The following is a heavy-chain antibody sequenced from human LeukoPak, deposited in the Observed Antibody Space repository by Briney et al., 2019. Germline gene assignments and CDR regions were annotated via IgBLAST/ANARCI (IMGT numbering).Heavy chain of an antibody. CDR3: ARVVTGTTLPFMINYYYMDV. CDR2: VYHVGTT. J-gene: IGHJ6*03. Sequence: SETLSLTCTVSGYSISSGYYWGWIRQPPGKGLEWIGVYHVGTTDYNPSLKSRVTISVDTSKNQFSLKLSSVTAADTAVYYCARVVTGTTLPFMINYYYMDVWGKGTTVTISS. V-gene: IGHV4-38-2*02. D-gene: IGHD1-20*01. CDR1: GYSISSGYY.